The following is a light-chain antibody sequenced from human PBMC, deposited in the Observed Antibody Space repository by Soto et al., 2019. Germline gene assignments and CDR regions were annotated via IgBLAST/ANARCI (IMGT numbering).Light chain of an antibody. V-gene: IGKV1-5*03. CDR1: QSISSW. CDR3: QQYNCYSWYT. Sequence: DIQMTQSPSTLSASVGDRVTITCRASQSISSWLAWYQQKPGKAPKLLIYKASILESGVPSRFSGSGSWTEFTLSISSLQPDDFGPYYCQQYNCYSWYTFGQGTKLEIK. CDR2: KAS. J-gene: IGKJ2*01.